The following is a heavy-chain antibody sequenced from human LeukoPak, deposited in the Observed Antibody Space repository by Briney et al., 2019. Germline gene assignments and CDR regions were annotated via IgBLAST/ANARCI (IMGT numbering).Heavy chain of an antibody. V-gene: IGHV4-59*08. Sequence: SETLSLTCTVSVGSISSYFWSWIRQPPGKGLEWIGHIYYSGSTNYNPSLKSRVTISLDTSKNHFSLKLSSVTAADRAVYYCARGDYFDYWGQGTLVTVSS. J-gene: IGHJ4*02. CDR1: VGSISSYF. CDR2: IYYSGST. D-gene: IGHD3-16*01. CDR3: ARGDYFDY.